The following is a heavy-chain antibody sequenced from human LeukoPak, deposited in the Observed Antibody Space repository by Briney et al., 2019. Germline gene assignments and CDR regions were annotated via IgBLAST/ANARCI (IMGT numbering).Heavy chain of an antibody. CDR3: ARVLKRRNLYFDY. Sequence: GGSLRFSCAASGFTFSSYSMNWVRQAPGNGLEWVSYISSSSSTIYYADSVKGRFTISRDNAKNSLYLQMNSLRAEDTAVYYCARVLKRRNLYFDYWGQGTLVTVSS. J-gene: IGHJ4*02. V-gene: IGHV3-48*01. CDR1: GFTFSSYS. CDR2: ISSSSSTI. D-gene: IGHD1-1*01.